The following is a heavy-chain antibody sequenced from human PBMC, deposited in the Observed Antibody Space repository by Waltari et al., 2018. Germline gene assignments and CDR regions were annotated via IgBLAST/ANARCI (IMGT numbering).Heavy chain of an antibody. J-gene: IGHJ4*02. V-gene: IGHV4-61*02. D-gene: IGHD4-17*01. CDR2: IYTNGDT. CDR1: GDSIKRGTYF. CDR3: ARDRTYAEFYFDH. Sequence: QVQLQESGPSLVRPSETLSLTCSVSGDSIKRGTYFWAWVRQPAKKGLEWIGRIYTNGDTHYNPSLQSRATISVDTSKNQISLNLRSLSAADTAVYYCARDRTYAEFYFDHWGPGILVTVSS.